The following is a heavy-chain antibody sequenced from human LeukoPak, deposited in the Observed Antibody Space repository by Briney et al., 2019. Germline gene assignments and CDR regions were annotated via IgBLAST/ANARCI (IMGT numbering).Heavy chain of an antibody. J-gene: IGHJ3*02. V-gene: IGHV1-46*01. CDR1: GYTFTSYY. CDR3: ARGPYSSGGRDAFDI. D-gene: IGHD6-19*01. CDR2: INPSGGST. Sequence: ASVKVSCKASGYTFTSYYMHWVRQAPGQGLEWMGIINPSGGSTNYAQKFQGRVTMTRDTSTSTVYMELSSLRSEDTAMYYCARGPYSSGGRDAFDIWGQGTMVTVSS.